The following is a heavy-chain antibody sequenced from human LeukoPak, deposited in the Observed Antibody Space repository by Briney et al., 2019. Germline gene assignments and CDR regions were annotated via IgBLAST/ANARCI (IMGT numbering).Heavy chain of an antibody. Sequence: PGGSLRLSCAVSGLTFNNYAMSWVRQAPGKGLEWVSGISGRGASKYYADSVKGRFTISRDNSKNTLYLQMNSLRAEDTAVYYCAKGYGSGYFVGEDYFDYWGQGTLVTVSS. CDR3: AKGYGSGYFVGEDYFDY. D-gene: IGHD3-22*01. CDR2: ISGRGASK. CDR1: GLTFNNYA. J-gene: IGHJ4*02. V-gene: IGHV3-23*01.